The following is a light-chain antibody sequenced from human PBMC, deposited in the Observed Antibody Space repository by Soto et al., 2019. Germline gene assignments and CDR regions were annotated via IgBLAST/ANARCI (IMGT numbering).Light chain of an antibody. CDR3: QSYDISLSVV. CDR1: SSNIGAGYD. J-gene: IGLJ2*01. V-gene: IGLV1-40*01. Sequence: QSVLTQPPSVSGAPGQRVTISCTGSSSNIGAGYDVHWYHQLPGTAPKLLIYGNSNRPSGVPDRFSGSKSGTSASLAITGLQAEYEADYYCQSYDISLSVVFGGGTKLTVL. CDR2: GNS.